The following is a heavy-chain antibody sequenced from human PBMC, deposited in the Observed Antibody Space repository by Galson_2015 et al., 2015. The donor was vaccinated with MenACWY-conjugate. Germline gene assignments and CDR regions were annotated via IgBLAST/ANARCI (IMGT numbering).Heavy chain of an antibody. CDR2: FDPKDVKV. Sequence: SVKVSCKVSGYSLTGLSMHWVRQAPGKGLEWMGGFDPKDVKVFYTQKFQGRVTMTEDTSTDTAYMELSGLTLDDTAVYYCATFNRRDIVTILDYWGQGTLVTVSS. D-gene: IGHD5-12*01. CDR3: ATFNRRDIVTILDY. J-gene: IGHJ4*02. V-gene: IGHV1-24*01. CDR1: GYSLTGLS.